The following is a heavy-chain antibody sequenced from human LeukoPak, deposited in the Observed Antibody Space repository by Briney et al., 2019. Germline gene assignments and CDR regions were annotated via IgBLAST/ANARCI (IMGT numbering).Heavy chain of an antibody. CDR1: GGSISSYY. CDR3: ARDPGLVADDAFDI. CDR2: ISYSGST. V-gene: IGHV4-59*01. Sequence: SETLSLTCTVSGGSISSYYWSWIRQPPGRGLEWIGYISYSGSTNYNPSLKSRVTISVDTSKNQFSLKLSSVTAADTAVYYCARDPGLVADDAFDIWGQGTMVTVSS. J-gene: IGHJ3*02. D-gene: IGHD2-15*01.